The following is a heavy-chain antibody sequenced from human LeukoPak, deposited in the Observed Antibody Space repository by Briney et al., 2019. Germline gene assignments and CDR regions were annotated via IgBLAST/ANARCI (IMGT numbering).Heavy chain of an antibody. CDR3: AKHVSGSLFYFDY. J-gene: IGHJ4*02. D-gene: IGHD3-10*01. Sequence: PGGSLRLSCAASGFTFRNCAMSWVRQAPGKGLEWVSGISGTGYNTYYADSVKGRFTISRDNSKKTLYLQMNSLGAEDTAVYYCAKHVSGSLFYFDYWGQRTLVTVSS. V-gene: IGHV3-23*01. CDR1: GFTFRNCA. CDR2: ISGTGYNT.